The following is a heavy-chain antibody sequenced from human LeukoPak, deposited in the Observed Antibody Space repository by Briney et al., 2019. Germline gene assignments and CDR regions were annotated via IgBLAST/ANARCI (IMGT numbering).Heavy chain of an antibody. CDR3: AKGGSGSYYKGSHDY. D-gene: IGHD3-10*01. CDR1: GFTFSSYG. J-gene: IGHJ4*02. CDR2: ISYDGSNK. V-gene: IGHV3-30*18. Sequence: PGRSLRLSCAASGFTFSSYGMHWVRQAPGKGLEWVAVISYDGSNKYYADSVKGRFTISRDNSKNTLYLQMNSLRAEDTALYYCAKGGSGSYYKGSHDYWGQGTLVTVSS.